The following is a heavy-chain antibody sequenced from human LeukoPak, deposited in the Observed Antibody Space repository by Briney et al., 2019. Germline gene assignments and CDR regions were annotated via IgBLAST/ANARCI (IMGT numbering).Heavy chain of an antibody. CDR2: IKQDGSEK. Sequence: SGGSLRLSCSASGFTFSSYWMSWLRQAPGKGLAWVANIKQDGSEKYYVDSVKGRFTISRDNAKNSLYLQMNSLRAEDTAVYYCARIRAPTTVTYLYYYYYYMDVWGRGTTVTVSS. CDR1: GFTFSSYW. CDR3: ARIRAPTTVTYLYYYYYYMDV. D-gene: IGHD4-17*01. V-gene: IGHV3-7*01. J-gene: IGHJ6*03.